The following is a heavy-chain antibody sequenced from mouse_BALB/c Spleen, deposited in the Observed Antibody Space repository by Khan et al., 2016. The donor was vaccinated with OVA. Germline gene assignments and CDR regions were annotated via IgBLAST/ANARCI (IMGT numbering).Heavy chain of an antibody. D-gene: IGHD2-10*01. CDR3: ARQPYYHYNIMDY. CDR2: IWNDGNT. Sequence: QVQLKESGPGLVAPSQSLSITCTISGFSLTNYGVHWVRQPPGKGLEWLVVIWNDGNTAYNSALKSRLTISKDNSKSQVLLKMNSQQTDNTAMYCCARQPYYHYNIMDYWGQGTSVTVSS. J-gene: IGHJ4*01. CDR1: GFSLTNYG. V-gene: IGHV2-6-1*01.